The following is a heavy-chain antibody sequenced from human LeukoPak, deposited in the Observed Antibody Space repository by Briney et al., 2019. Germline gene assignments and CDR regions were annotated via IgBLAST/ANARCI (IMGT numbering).Heavy chain of an antibody. J-gene: IGHJ4*02. CDR1: GLTFTSYD. CDR3: ARDALRLGTYPTLDY. D-gene: IGHD3-16*01. Sequence: GGSLKLSCAASGLTFTSYDIQWVRQAPGKGLEWVAFIRSDGSDKYYADSVKGRFTISRDNSKNTLNLQMNSLRADDTAMYYCARDALRLGTYPTLDYWGQGTLVTVSS. CDR2: IRSDGSDK. V-gene: IGHV3-30*02.